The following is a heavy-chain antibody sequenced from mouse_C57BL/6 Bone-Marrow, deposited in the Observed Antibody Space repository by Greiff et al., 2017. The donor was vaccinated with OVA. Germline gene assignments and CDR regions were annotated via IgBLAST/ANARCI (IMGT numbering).Heavy chain of an antibody. CDR3: ARRGGYRDYYAMDY. Sequence: VQLQQSGPGLVQPSQSLSITCTVSGFSLTSYGVHWVRQSPGKGLEWLGVIWSGGSTDYNAAFISRLSISKDNSKSQVFFKMNNLQADDTTIYYCARRGGYRDYYAMDYWGQGTSVTVSS. J-gene: IGHJ4*01. V-gene: IGHV2-2*01. CDR1: GFSLTSYG. CDR2: IWSGGST. D-gene: IGHD1-1*02.